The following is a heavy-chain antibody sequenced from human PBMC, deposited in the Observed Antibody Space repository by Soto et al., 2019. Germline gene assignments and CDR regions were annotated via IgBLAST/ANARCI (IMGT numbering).Heavy chain of an antibody. CDR2: IDYRGRT. V-gene: IGHV4-31*03. CDR3: ARVSAAGTRWFDS. D-gene: IGHD6-13*01. Sequence: QVQLQESGPGLVQPSQTLSLTCTVSGASISSGGFYWSWIRQFPGKGLEWMGYIDYRGRTFYNPSLKSRASISRDTTKSQFSLNVNSLTAADTAVFYCARVSAAGTRWFDSWGQGTLVTVSS. CDR1: GASISSGGFY. J-gene: IGHJ5*01.